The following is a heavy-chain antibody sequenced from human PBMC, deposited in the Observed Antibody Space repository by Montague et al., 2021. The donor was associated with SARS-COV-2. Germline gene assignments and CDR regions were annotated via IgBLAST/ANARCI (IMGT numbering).Heavy chain of an antibody. J-gene: IGHJ4*02. CDR2: IYYSGGT. V-gene: IGHV4-59*01. CDR3: ARVHYYTGYVDS. Sequence: SETLSLTCTVSGGSMRDYYGSWIRQPPGEGLEWIGYIYYSGGTDYNPSLNSRVTLSLDTSKNQFSLNLRSVTAADTAFYYCARVHYYTGYVDSWGQGTLVSVSS. CDR1: GGSMRDYY. D-gene: IGHD3-22*01.